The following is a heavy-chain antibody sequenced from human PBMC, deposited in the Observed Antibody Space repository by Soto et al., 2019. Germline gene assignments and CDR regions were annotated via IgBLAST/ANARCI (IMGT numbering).Heavy chain of an antibody. CDR2: INAGNGNT. D-gene: IGHD1-26*01. CDR3: ARDLNLLRRLGATKGAGYDY. J-gene: IGHJ4*02. CDR1: GYTFTSYA. Sequence: ASVKVSCKASGYTFTSYAMHWVRQAPGQRLEWMGWINAGNGNTKYSQKFQGRVTITRDTSASTAYMELSSLRSEDTAVYYCARDLNLLRRLGATKGAGYDYWGQGTLVTVSS. V-gene: IGHV1-3*01.